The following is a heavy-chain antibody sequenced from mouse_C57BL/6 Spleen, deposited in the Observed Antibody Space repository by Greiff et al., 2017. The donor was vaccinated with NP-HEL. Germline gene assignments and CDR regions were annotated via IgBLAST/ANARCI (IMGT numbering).Heavy chain of an antibody. CDR1: GYAFSSYW. D-gene: IGHD3-2*02. CDR2: IYPGDGDT. CDR3: ARESSGYLYYYAMDY. Sequence: QVQLQQSGAELVKPGASVKISCKASGYAFSSYWMNWVKQRPGKGLEWIGQIYPGDGDTNYNGKFKGKATLTADKSSSTAYMQLSSLTSEDSAVYFCARESSGYLYYYAMDYWGQGTSVTVSS. V-gene: IGHV1-80*01. J-gene: IGHJ4*01.